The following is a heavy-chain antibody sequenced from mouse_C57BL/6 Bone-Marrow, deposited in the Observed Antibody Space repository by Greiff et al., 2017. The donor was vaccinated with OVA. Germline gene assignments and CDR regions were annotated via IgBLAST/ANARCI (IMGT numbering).Heavy chain of an antibody. D-gene: IGHD1-1*01. CDR3: ARRGYGSSYGYWYFDV. J-gene: IGHJ1*03. V-gene: IGHV2-2*01. CDR2: IWSGGST. CDR1: GFSLTSYG. Sequence: VQLQQSGPGLVQPSQSLSITCTVSGFSLTSYGVHWVRQSPGKGLEWLGVIWSGGSTDYNAAFISRLSISKDNSKSQVFFKMNSLQADDTAIYYCARRGYGSSYGYWYFDVWGTGTTVTVSS.